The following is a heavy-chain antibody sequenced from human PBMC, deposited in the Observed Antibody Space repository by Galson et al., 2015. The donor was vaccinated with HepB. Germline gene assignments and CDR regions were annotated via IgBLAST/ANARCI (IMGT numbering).Heavy chain of an antibody. CDR1: GFTFSSYA. J-gene: IGHJ4*02. CDR2: TSASGGTT. CDR3: AKAVGTTRLIFDY. V-gene: IGHV3-23*01. Sequence: SLRLSCAASGFTFSSYAMSWVRQTPGKGLEWVSFTSASGGTTDYADSAKGRFTISRDNSKNTLYLQMNSLRAEDTAVYYCAKAVGTTRLIFDYWGPGTLVTVSS. D-gene: IGHD1-26*01.